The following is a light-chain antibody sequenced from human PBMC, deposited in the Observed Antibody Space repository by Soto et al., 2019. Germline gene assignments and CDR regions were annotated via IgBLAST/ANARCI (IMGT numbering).Light chain of an antibody. J-gene: IGLJ2*01. CDR1: SSDIGSYNL. V-gene: IGLV2-23*01. CDR2: QGS. Sequence: QSVLTQPASVSGSPGQSITISCTGTSSDIGSYNLVSWYQQHPGKAPKLIISQGSKRPSGVPNRFSGSKSGSTASLTISGLQADDEADYYCCAYAGGSTYVLFGGGTKVTVL. CDR3: CAYAGGSTYVL.